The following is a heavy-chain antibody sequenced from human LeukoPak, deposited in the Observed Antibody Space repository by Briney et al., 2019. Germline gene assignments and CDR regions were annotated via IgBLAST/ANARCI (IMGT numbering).Heavy chain of an antibody. J-gene: IGHJ4*02. D-gene: IGHD5-12*01. V-gene: IGHV4-31*03. CDR3: ARGVVATMIDY. CDR2: INYSGNT. Sequence: SSQTLSLTCTVSGGSISSGGYYWSWIRQHPGKGLEWIGYINYSGNTYYNPSLKSRVTISVDTSKNQFSLKLSSVTAADTAVYYCARGVVATMIDYWGQGTLVTVSS. CDR1: GGSISSGGYY.